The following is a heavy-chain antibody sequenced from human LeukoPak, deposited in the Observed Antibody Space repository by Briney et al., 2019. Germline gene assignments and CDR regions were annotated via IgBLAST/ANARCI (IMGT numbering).Heavy chain of an antibody. CDR1: GFTFSSYW. D-gene: IGHD3-22*01. CDR3: ARDLRGYPY. J-gene: IGHJ1*01. Sequence: GGSLRLSCAASGFTFSSYWVNWVRQAPGKGLEWVSFVSSTSRFISYADSVKGRFTISRDNAKNSLYLQMTSLRAEDTAVYYCARDLRGYPYWGQGTLVTVSS. CDR2: VSSTSRFI. V-gene: IGHV3-21*01.